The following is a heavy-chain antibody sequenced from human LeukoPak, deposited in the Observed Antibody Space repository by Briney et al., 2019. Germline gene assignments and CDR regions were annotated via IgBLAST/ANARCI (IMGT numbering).Heavy chain of an antibody. Sequence: GGSLRLSCAASGFTFSSYGMKWVPQAPGKGREGLSYLSSSSSSIYYADSVKSRFTVSRDNAKNSLYLQMNSLRDEDTAVYYCARDPWDDVSGFSGDYWGQGTLVTVSS. J-gene: IGHJ4*02. V-gene: IGHV3-48*02. CDR1: GFTFSSYG. CDR3: ARDPWDDVSGFSGDY. D-gene: IGHD3-22*01. CDR2: LSSSSSSI.